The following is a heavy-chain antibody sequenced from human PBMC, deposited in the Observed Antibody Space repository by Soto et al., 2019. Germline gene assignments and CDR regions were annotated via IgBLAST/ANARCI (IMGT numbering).Heavy chain of an antibody. CDR1: GGTFSSYA. CDR2: IIPIFGTA. D-gene: IGHD6-19*01. Sequence: QVQLVQSGAEVKKPGSSVKVSCKASGGTFSSYAISWVRQAPGQGLEWMGGIIPIFGTANYAQKFQGRVTITADESTSTAYMELSSLRSEDTAVYYCAREEVAARVGYYHYYGMDVWGQGTTVTVSS. CDR3: AREEVAARVGYYHYYGMDV. V-gene: IGHV1-69*01. J-gene: IGHJ6*02.